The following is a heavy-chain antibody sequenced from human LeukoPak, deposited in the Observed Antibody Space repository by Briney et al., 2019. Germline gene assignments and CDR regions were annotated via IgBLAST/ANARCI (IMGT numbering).Heavy chain of an antibody. CDR1: GFTFSSYT. D-gene: IGHD4-17*01. V-gene: IGHV3-23*01. CDR3: ARRPTVTTPLTA. CDR2: ISDPHSGSQT. J-gene: IGHJ5*02. Sequence: GGSLRLSCAASGFTFSSYTMNWVRQALGQGLEWVSTISDPHSGSQTHYADSVKGRFTISRDDSQNTVYLQMDSLRAEDTAVYYCARRPTVTTPLTAWGQGTLVTVSS.